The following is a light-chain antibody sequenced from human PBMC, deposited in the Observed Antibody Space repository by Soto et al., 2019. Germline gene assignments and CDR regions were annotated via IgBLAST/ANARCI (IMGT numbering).Light chain of an antibody. Sequence: EILMTQSPATPAVSPGERATLSCRASQSVDSNLAWYQQKPGQAPRLLIYVASTKATGISARFSGSGSGTEFTLTISSLQSEDFGVYYCQQYNNWWTFGQGTKVDIK. J-gene: IGKJ1*01. CDR3: QQYNNWWT. CDR1: QSVDSN. CDR2: VAS. V-gene: IGKV3-15*01.